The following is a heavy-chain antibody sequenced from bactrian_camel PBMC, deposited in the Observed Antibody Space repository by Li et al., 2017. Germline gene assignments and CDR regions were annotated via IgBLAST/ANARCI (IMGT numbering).Heavy chain of an antibody. J-gene: IGHJ6*01. CDR2: IFTRGGTT. D-gene: IGHD1*01. Sequence: DVQLVESGGGSVLAGGSLRLSCEASGGTYSHYRPYCMAWFRQSPGKEREGVASIFTRGGTTTYADYVKGRFTISQDSAKNMLYLQLNSLKTEDAAMYYCTQAVGLGPFAYRGQGTQVTVS. CDR3: TQAVGLGPFAY. CDR1: GGTYSHYRPYC. V-gene: IGHV3S42*01.